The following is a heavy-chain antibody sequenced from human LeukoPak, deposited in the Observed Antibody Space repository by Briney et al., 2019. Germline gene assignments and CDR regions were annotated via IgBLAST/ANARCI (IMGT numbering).Heavy chain of an antibody. CDR2: FDPEDGET. CDR3: ATDWGYSSSWYWFDP. V-gene: IGHV1-24*01. J-gene: IGHJ5*02. CDR1: GYTLTELS. D-gene: IGHD6-13*01. Sequence: ASVKVSCKVSGYTLTELSMHWVRQAPGKGLEWMGGFDPEDGETIYAQKFQGRVTMTEDTSTDTAYMELSSLRSEDTAVYYCATDWGYSSSWYWFDPWGQGTLVTVSS.